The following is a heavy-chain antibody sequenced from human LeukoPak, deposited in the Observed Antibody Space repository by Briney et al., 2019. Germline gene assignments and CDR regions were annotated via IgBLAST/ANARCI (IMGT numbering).Heavy chain of an antibody. J-gene: IGHJ4*02. Sequence: GGSLRLSCAASGFTFSSYSMNWVRQAPGKGLEWVSSISSSSSYIYYADSVKGRFTISRDNAKNSLYLQMNSLRAEDTAMYYCARDTGIAVAGTDYWGQGTLVTVSS. CDR3: ARDTGIAVAGTDY. V-gene: IGHV3-21*01. D-gene: IGHD6-19*01. CDR2: ISSSSSYI. CDR1: GFTFSSYS.